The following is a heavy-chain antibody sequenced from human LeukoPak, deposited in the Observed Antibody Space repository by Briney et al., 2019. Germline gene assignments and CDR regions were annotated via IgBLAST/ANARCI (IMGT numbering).Heavy chain of an antibody. CDR1: GFTFSSYW. Sequence: GGSLRLSCAASGFTFSSYWMSWVRQAPGKGLEGVANIKQDGSEKYYVDSVKGRFTISRDNAKNSLYLQMNSLRAEDTAVYYCARESTTVTSRSYFDYWGQGTLDTVSS. D-gene: IGHD4-17*01. CDR3: ARESTTVTSRSYFDY. J-gene: IGHJ4*02. V-gene: IGHV3-7*03. CDR2: IKQDGSEK.